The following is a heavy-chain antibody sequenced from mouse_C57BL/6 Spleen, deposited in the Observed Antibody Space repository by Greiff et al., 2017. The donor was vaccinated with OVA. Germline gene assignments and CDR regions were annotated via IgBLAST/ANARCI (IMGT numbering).Heavy chain of an antibody. Sequence: QVQLQQPGAELVRPGSSVKLSCKASGYTFTSYWMHWVKQRPIQGLEWIGNIDPSDSETHYNQKFKDKATLTVDKSSSTAYMQLSSLTSEDSAVYYCARGDSNAKDFDYWGQGTTLTVSS. CDR2: IDPSDSET. CDR1: GYTFTSYW. D-gene: IGHD2-5*01. CDR3: ARGDSNAKDFDY. J-gene: IGHJ2*01. V-gene: IGHV1-52*01.